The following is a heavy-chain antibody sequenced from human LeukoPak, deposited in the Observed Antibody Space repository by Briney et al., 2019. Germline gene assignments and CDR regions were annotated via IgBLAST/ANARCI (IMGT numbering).Heavy chain of an antibody. Sequence: PSETLSLTCNVSGGSIINDYWSWIRQPAGKGLEWIGRIYTSGSTNYNPSLKSRVTISVDKSKNQLSLKLRSVTAADAAVYYCGRVGPAGTTIDHWGQGTLVIVSS. J-gene: IGHJ4*02. D-gene: IGHD3-10*01. CDR3: GRVGPAGTTIDH. V-gene: IGHV4-4*07. CDR2: IYTSGST. CDR1: GGSIINDY.